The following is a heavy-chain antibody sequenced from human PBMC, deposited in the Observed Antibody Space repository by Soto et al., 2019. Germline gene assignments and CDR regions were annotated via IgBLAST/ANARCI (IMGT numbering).Heavy chain of an antibody. V-gene: IGHV4-59*01. Sequence: SETLSLTCTVSGGSISSYYWSWIRQPPGTGLEWIGYIYYSGSTNYNPSLKNRVTISVDPSKNLFSPKLSSVTAADTAVYYCARNSGNGVFDFWGQGTLVTVSS. CDR1: GGSISSYY. D-gene: IGHD2-8*01. CDR2: IYYSGST. J-gene: IGHJ4*02. CDR3: ARNSGNGVFDF.